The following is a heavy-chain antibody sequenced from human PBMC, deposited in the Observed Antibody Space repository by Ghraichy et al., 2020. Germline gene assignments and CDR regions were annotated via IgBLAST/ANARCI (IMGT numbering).Heavy chain of an antibody. Sequence: GESLNISCAASGFTFSNYWMYWVRQAPGKGLEWVANINEDGSNKYYVDSVKGRFTISRDNAKNSLYLQMSSLRAEDTAVYYCAIDTGPTTRGWGYWGQGTLVTVSS. J-gene: IGHJ4*02. V-gene: IGHV3-7*03. D-gene: IGHD1-1*01. CDR1: GFTFSNYW. CDR2: INEDGSNK. CDR3: AIDTGPTTRGWGY.